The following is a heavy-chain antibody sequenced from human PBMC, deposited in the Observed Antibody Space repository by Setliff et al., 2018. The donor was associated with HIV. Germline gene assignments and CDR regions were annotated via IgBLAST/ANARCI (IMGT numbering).Heavy chain of an antibody. Sequence: SETLSLTCTVSGASISSGGYYWSWIRQHPGKGLEWIGYIYYSGSTYYNPSLKSRVSMSVDTSENQFSLKLSSVTAADTAVYYCARSGLYRGYSSRRYYYYMDVWGKGTTVTVSS. CDR3: ARSGLYRGYSSRRYYYYMDV. CDR2: IYYSGST. V-gene: IGHV4-31*03. CDR1: GASISSGGYY. J-gene: IGHJ6*03. D-gene: IGHD6-13*01.